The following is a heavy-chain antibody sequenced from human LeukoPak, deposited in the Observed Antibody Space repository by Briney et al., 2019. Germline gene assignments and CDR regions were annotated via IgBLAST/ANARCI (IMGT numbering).Heavy chain of an antibody. V-gene: IGHV3-23*01. J-gene: IGHJ4*02. CDR1: GFTFSSYA. D-gene: IGHD3-10*01. CDR2: ISGSGGST. CDR3: AKAGGRGPGSYSWSFDY. Sequence: PGGSLRLSCVASGFTFSSYAMSWVRQAPGKGLEWVSTISGSGGSTYYADSVKGRFTISRDTSKNAVYLQMNSLRAEDTAVYYCAKAGGRGPGSYSWSFDYWGQGTLVTVSS.